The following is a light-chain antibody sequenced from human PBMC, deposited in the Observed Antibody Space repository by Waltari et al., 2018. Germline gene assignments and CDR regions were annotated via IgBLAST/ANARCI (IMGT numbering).Light chain of an antibody. CDR3: SSYTSSGVV. CDR2: DVY. J-gene: IGLJ2*01. CDR1: GSDVGGYDY. V-gene: IGLV2-14*01. Sequence: QSALTQPVSVSGSPGQAIIISCTGTGSDVGGYDYVSWYQQYPGKAPRLIIYDVYNRPSGVSNRFSGSKSDNTASLTISGLQAEDESVYYCSSYTSSGVVFGGGTKLTVL.